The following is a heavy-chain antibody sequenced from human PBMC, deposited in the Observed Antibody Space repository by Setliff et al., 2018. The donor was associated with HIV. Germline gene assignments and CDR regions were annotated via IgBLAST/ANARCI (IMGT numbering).Heavy chain of an antibody. Sequence: SETLSLTCSVSGGSFSGYYWSWIRQPPGKGLEWIGYIYIYNSGSTNYNPSLTSRVTISVDTSRNQFSLKLTSVTAADTAIYYCARGVTFDYWGQGTQVTVSS. CDR1: GGSFSGYY. CDR3: ARGVTFDY. J-gene: IGHJ4*02. D-gene: IGHD2-21*02. CDR2: IYIYNSGST. V-gene: IGHV4-59*01.